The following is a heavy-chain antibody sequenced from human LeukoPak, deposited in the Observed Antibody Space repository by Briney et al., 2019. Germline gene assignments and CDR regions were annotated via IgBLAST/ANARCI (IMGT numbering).Heavy chain of an antibody. CDR1: GLNVSTKY. J-gene: IGHJ4*02. CDR3: AREGSSSRDSGGLDY. CDR2: IYRGGGT. Sequence: PGGSLRLSCAASGLNVSTKYMRWARQAPGKGLEWVSVIYRGGGTNYADSVKGRFTISRDKSKNVVHLQMNSLRAEDTAVYFCAREGSSSRDSGGLDYWGQGTLVTVSS. D-gene: IGHD6-13*01. V-gene: IGHV3-66*01.